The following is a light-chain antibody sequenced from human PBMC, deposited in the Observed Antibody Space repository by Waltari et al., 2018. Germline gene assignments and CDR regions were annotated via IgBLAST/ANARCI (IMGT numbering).Light chain of an antibody. Sequence: DIQMTQSPSSLSTSVGDRVTITCRASQDITSYLNWYQQKAGKAPKLLITFGSTLQSGVSSRFSGSGSGTDFALTITNVQPEDSAYYYCQLSYTTPHTFGQWTKVEIK. CDR2: FGS. J-gene: IGKJ2*01. CDR3: QLSYTTPHT. V-gene: IGKV1-39*01. CDR1: QDITSY.